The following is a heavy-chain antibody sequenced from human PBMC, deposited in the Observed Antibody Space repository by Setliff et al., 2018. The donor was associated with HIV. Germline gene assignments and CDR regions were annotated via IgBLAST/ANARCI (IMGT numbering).Heavy chain of an antibody. CDR2: FYHSGST. CDR1: GGSISSSSYY. CDR3: ARRGVPAARNYYYYAMDV. D-gene: IGHD2-2*01. V-gene: IGHV4-39*01. Sequence: PSETLSLTCTVSGGSISSSSYYWGWIRQSPGKGLEWIGSFYHSGSTLYNPSLKSRVTISVDTSTNQLSLKLSSVTAADTAVYYCARRGVPAARNYYYYAMDVWGQGTTVTVSS. J-gene: IGHJ6*02.